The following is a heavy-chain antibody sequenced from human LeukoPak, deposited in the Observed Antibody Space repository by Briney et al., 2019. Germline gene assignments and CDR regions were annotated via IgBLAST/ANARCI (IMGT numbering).Heavy chain of an antibody. CDR1: GGSFSGYY. V-gene: IGHV4-34*01. J-gene: IGHJ6*03. CDR3: ARGGVGGYYYYYMDV. D-gene: IGHD3-16*01. Sequence: SETLSLTCAVYGGSFSGYYWSWIRQPPGKGLEWIGEINHSGSTNYNPSLKSRVTISVDTSKNQFSLKLSSVTAAETAVYYCARGGVGGYYYYYMDVWGKGTTVTVSS. CDR2: INHSGST.